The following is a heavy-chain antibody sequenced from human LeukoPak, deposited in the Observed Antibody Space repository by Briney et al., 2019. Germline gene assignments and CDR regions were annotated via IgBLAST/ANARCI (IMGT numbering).Heavy chain of an antibody. Sequence: PGGSLRLSCAASGFTFSSYGMHWVRQAPGKGLEWVAFIRYDGSNKYYADSVKGRFTISRDNSKNTLYLQMNSLRAEDTAVYYCAKDDRWLQFSYLYYYYYMDVWGKGTTVTISS. CDR3: AKDDRWLQFSYLYYYYYMDV. J-gene: IGHJ6*03. CDR2: IRYDGSNK. D-gene: IGHD5-24*01. CDR1: GFTFSSYG. V-gene: IGHV3-30*02.